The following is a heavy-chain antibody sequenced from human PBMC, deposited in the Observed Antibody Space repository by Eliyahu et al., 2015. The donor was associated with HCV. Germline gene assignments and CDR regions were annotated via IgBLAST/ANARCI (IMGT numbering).Heavy chain of an antibody. J-gene: IGHJ6*02. CDR3: TRGASAIQPQYYYAMDV. D-gene: IGHD5-18*01. V-gene: IGHV3-72*01. CDR1: GFTFSXHX. CDR2: VRNKANRYTT. Sequence: EVQLVESGGGLVQPGGSLRLSCAASGFTFSXHXMDWVRQXPGKGLEGVGRVRNKANRYTTEYAASVKGRFTISRDDSKNSLYLQMNSLKTEDTAVYHCTRGASAIQPQYYYAMDVWGQGTTVTVSS.